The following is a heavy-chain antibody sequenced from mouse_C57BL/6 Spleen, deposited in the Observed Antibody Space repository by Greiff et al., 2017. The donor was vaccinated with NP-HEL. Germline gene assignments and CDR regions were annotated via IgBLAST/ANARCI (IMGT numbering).Heavy chain of an antibody. CDR3: TRSQDYAMDY. Sequence: VQLQQSGAELVRPGASVTLSCKASGYTFTDYEMHWVKQTPVHGLEWIGAIDPETGGTAYNQKFKGKAILTADKSSSTAYMELRSLTSEDSAVYYCTRSQDYAMDYWGQGTSVTVSS. J-gene: IGHJ4*01. CDR1: GYTFTDYE. V-gene: IGHV1-15*01. CDR2: IDPETGGT.